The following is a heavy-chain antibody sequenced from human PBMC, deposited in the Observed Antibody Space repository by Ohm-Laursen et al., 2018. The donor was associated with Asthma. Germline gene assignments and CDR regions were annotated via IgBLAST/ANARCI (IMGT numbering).Heavy chain of an antibody. V-gene: IGHV4-31*03. CDR1: GGSISSGGYY. Sequence: SQTLSLTCTVSGGSISSGGYYWSLIRQHPGKGLEWIGYIYYSGSTYYSPSLKSRVTISMDTSKNQFSLKLSSVTAADTAVYYCARGFSAWGDYGFDYWGQGTLVTVSS. D-gene: IGHD4-17*01. J-gene: IGHJ4*02. CDR2: IYYSGST. CDR3: ARGFSAWGDYGFDY.